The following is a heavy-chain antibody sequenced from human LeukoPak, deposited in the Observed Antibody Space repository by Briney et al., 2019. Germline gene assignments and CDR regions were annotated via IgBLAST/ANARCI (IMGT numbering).Heavy chain of an antibody. CDR1: GGTFSSYA. CDR2: IIPIFGTA. D-gene: IGHD1-26*01. J-gene: IGHJ4*02. Sequence: VASVKVSCKASGGTFSSYAISWVRQAPGQGLEWMGGIIPIFGTANYAQKFQGRVTITADKSTSTAYMELSSLRSEDTAVYYCASWVGAKNDYWGQGTLVTVSS. V-gene: IGHV1-69*06. CDR3: ASWVGAKNDY.